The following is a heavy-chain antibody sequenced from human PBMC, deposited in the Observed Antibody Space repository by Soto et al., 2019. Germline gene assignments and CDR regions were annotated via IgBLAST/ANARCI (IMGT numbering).Heavy chain of an antibody. CDR1: GGSISSYD. V-gene: IGHV4-59*01. J-gene: IGHJ4*02. CDR2: IYYSGST. Sequence: SETLSLTCTVSGGSISSYDWSWIRQPPGKGLEWIGYIYYSGSTNYNPSLKSRVTISVDTSKNQFSLKLSSVTAADTAVYYCARVTYGDYLVDYWGQGTLVTVSS. D-gene: IGHD4-17*01. CDR3: ARVTYGDYLVDY.